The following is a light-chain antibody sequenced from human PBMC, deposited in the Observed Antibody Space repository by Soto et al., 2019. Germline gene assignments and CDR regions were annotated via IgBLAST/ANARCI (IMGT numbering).Light chain of an antibody. CDR2: EAS. J-gene: IGKJ4*01. V-gene: IGKV3-11*01. CDR3: QQHINWPLT. CDR1: QTVSSS. Sequence: ILLTQSPGTLSLSPGERATLSCRASQTVSSSLAWYQQKPGQAPRLLIYEASNRATGIPARFSGSGSGADFTLTISSLEPEDFALYYCQQHINWPLTFGGGTKVDIK.